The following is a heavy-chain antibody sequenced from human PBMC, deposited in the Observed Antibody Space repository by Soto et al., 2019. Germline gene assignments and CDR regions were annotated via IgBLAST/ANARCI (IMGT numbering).Heavy chain of an antibody. J-gene: IGHJ4*02. CDR2: IKQDGTSK. CDR3: ARLRFILTERDFDS. D-gene: IGHD3-16*01. V-gene: IGHV3-7*05. Sequence: EVQLVESGGGLVQPGGSLRLSCEASGFTFTSYWMSWVRQAPGKGLEWVANIKQDGTSKYYADSVKGRFTVSRDNAKSSVHLQMDSLSDDDTAVYRCARLRFILTERDFDSWGQGTLVTVSS. CDR1: GFTFTSYW.